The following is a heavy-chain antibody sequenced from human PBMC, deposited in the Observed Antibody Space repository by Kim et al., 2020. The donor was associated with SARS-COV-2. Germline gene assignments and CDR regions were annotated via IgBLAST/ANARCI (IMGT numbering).Heavy chain of an antibody. V-gene: IGHV3-30*18. D-gene: IGHD3-10*01. CDR1: GFTFSSYG. Sequence: GGSLRLSCAASGFTFSSYGVHWVRQAPGKGLEWVAVISYDGSNKYYADSVKGRFTISRDNSKNTLYLQMNSLRAEDTAVYYCAKEPGRGVTRLFDYWGQGTLVTVSS. CDR2: ISYDGSNK. J-gene: IGHJ4*02. CDR3: AKEPGRGVTRLFDY.